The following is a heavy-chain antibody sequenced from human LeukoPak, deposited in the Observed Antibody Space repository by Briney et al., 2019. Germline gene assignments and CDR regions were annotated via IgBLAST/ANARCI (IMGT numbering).Heavy chain of an antibody. CDR3: AREYGTMIVVVIPLGYFDY. CDR2: IYYSGST. CDR1: GGSISSSSYY. D-gene: IGHD3-22*01. V-gene: IGHV4-39*02. J-gene: IGHJ4*02. Sequence: SETLSLTCTVSGGSISSSSYYWGWIRQPPGKGLEWIGSIYYSGSTYYNPSLKSRVTISVDTSKNQFSLKLSSVTAADTAVYYCAREYGTMIVVVIPLGYFDYWGQGTLVTVSS.